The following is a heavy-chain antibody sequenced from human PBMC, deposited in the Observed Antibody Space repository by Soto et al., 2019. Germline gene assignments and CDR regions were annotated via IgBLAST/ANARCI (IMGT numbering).Heavy chain of an antibody. CDR1: GFTFSSYA. J-gene: IGHJ6*04. CDR3: ARVGDIVLVPAAVYYDFWSGFGMDV. V-gene: IGHV3-23*01. Sequence: SGGSLRLSCAASGFTFSSYAMSWVRQAPGKGLEWVSAISGSGGSTYYADSVKGRFTISRDNSKNTLYLQMNSLRAEDTAVYYCARVGDIVLVPAAVYYDFWSGFGMDVWGKGTTVTLAS. CDR2: ISGSGGST. D-gene: IGHD3-3*01.